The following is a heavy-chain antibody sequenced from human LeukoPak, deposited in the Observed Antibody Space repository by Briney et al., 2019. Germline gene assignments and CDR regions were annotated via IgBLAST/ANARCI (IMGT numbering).Heavy chain of an antibody. CDR3: ARALSGCSGGGCYPNWFDP. CDR2: IIPIFGTA. D-gene: IGHD2-15*01. Sequence: SVKVSCKASGGTFSSYAISWVRQAPGQGLEWMGGIIPIFGTANYAQKFQGRVTITADESTSTAYMELSSLRSEDTAVYYCARALSGCSGGGCYPNWFDPWGQGTLVTVSS. V-gene: IGHV1-69*13. CDR1: GGTFSSYA. J-gene: IGHJ5*02.